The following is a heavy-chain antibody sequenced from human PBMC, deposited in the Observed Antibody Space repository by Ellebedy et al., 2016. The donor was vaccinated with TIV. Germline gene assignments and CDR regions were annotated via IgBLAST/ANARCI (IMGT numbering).Heavy chain of an antibody. CDR3: VRGTVAAPGTDY. CDR2: LTASGGTT. CDR1: GFTFRNYA. Sequence: GESLKISXAASGFTFRNYAMGWVRQAPGKGLDWVASLTASGGTTYYADSVKGRFTISRDNAKNTLYLQMNSLRGEDTAVYYCVRGTVAAPGTDYWGQGTLVTVSS. V-gene: IGHV3-23*01. J-gene: IGHJ4*02. D-gene: IGHD6-13*01.